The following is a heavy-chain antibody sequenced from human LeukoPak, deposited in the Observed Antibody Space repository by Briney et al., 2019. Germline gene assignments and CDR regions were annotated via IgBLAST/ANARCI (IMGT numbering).Heavy chain of an antibody. CDR2: IYSGGST. CDR1: GFTVSSKS. Sequence: GGSLRLSCTVSGFTVSSKSMSWVRQAPGKGLEWVSFIYSGGSTHNSDSVKGRFTISRDNSKNTLYLQMNSLRAEDTAVYYCARRAGDYSHPYDYWGQGTLVTVSS. CDR3: ARRAGDYSHPYDY. J-gene: IGHJ4*02. D-gene: IGHD3-22*01. V-gene: IGHV3-53*01.